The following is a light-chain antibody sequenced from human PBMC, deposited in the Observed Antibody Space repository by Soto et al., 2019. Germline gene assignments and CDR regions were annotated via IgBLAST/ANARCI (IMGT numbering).Light chain of an antibody. CDR3: QQSYSTPWT. Sequence: IQMTQSPSSLSASLGERVSITCRASQSISTHLSWYQQKPGKAPKLLIYAASSLQSGVPSRFSGSGSGTDFTLTISSLQPEDFATYYCQQSYSTPWTFGQGTKVDIK. V-gene: IGKV1-39*01. J-gene: IGKJ1*01. CDR2: AAS. CDR1: QSISTH.